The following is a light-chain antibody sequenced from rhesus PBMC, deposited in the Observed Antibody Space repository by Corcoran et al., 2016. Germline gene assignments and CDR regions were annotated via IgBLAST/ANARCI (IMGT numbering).Light chain of an antibody. Sequence: DIQMTQSPSSLSASVGDTVTITCRASQGISSWLAWYHQKPGKAPKLRRYKAASLQRGVPSRFGGRGSGTDFTLTISSLQSEDFATYYCKQYSSRPWTFGQGTKVEIK. J-gene: IGKJ1*01. CDR1: QGISSW. CDR2: KAA. V-gene: IGKV1-22*01. CDR3: KQYSSRPWT.